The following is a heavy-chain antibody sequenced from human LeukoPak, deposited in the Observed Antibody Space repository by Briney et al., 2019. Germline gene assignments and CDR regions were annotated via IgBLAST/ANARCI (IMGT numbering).Heavy chain of an antibody. D-gene: IGHD1-7*01. CDR3: AREDDWNYEDY. Sequence: GGSLRLSCAASGFTFSNYWMSWVRQAPGKGLEWVANINQDGSEKYYVNSVKGRFTISRDNAKNSLSLQMNSLRAEDTAIYFCAREDDWNYEDYWGQGTLVTVSS. J-gene: IGHJ4*02. CDR2: INQDGSEK. CDR1: GFTFSNYW. V-gene: IGHV3-7*01.